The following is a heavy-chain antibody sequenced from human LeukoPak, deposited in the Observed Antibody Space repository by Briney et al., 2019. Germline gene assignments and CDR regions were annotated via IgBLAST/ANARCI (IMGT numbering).Heavy chain of an antibody. CDR3: ARSALDTSGSYYDPEPFGY. Sequence: SETLSLTCSVSGGSIRSSSYYWGWIRQPPGKGLEWIGSIYYSGSTYYNPSLKSRVTISVDTSKNQFSLKMNSVTAADTAVYYCARSALDTSGSYYDPEPFGYWGPGTLVTVSS. CDR1: GGSIRSSSYY. D-gene: IGHD3-10*01. J-gene: IGHJ4*02. V-gene: IGHV4-39*01. CDR2: IYYSGST.